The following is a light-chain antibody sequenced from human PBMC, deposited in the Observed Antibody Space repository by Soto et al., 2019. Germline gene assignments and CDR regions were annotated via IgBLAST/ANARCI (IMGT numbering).Light chain of an antibody. CDR2: DVS. V-gene: IGLV2-14*01. J-gene: IGLJ1*01. CDR3: SSYTSSSTYV. Sequence: QCVLTQPASVSGSPGQSITISCTGTSSDVGGYNYVSWYQQHPGKAPKLMIYDVSNRPSGVSNRFSGSKSGNTASLTISELQAEDEADYYCSSYTSSSTYVFGTGTKVTVL. CDR1: SSDVGGYNY.